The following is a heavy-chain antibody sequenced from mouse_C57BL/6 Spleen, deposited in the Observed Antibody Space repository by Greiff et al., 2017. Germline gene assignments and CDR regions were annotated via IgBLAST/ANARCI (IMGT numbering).Heavy chain of an antibody. CDR2: INPNNGGT. J-gene: IGHJ3*01. V-gene: IGHV1-18*01. CDR1: GYTFTDYN. Sequence: EVKLVESGPELVKPGASVKIPCKASGYTFTDYNMDWVKQSHGKSLEWIGDINPNNGGTIYNQKFKGKATLTVDKSSSTAYMELRSLTSEDTAVYYCARGDYGAWFAYWGQGTLVTVSA. CDR3: ARGDYGAWFAY. D-gene: IGHD2-4*01.